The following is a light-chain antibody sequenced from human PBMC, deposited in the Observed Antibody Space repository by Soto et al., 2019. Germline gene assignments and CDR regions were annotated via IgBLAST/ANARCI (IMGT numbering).Light chain of an antibody. Sequence: QSVLTQPPSVSGAPGQRVTISCTGSTSNIGAGYDVHWYQQLPGTAPKLLIHSNNNRPSGVPDRFSGSKSGTSASLAITGLQAEDEADSYCKSYDSSLSTSVFGGGTKVTVL. CDR1: TSNIGAGYD. CDR3: KSYDSSLSTSV. V-gene: IGLV1-40*01. CDR2: SNN. J-gene: IGLJ3*02.